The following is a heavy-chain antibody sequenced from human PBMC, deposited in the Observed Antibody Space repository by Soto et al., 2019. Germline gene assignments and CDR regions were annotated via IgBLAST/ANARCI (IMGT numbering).Heavy chain of an antibody. V-gene: IGHV5-51*01. Sequence: GESLKISCKGSGYSFTSYWIGWVRQMPGKGLEWMGIIYPGDSDTRYSPSFQGQVTISADKSISTAYLQWSSLKASDTAMYYCARHGRGGQGSDFWSGYYQTASPYYYYYGMDVWGQGTTVTVSS. D-gene: IGHD3-3*01. CDR1: GYSFTSYW. CDR2: IYPGDSDT. CDR3: ARHGRGGQGSDFWSGYYQTASPYYYYYGMDV. J-gene: IGHJ6*02.